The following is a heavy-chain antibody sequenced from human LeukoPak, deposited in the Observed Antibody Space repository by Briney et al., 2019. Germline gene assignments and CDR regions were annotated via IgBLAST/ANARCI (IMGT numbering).Heavy chain of an antibody. Sequence: SQTLSLTCTVSGGSISSGDYYCSWIRQPPGKGLEWIGYIYYSGSTYYNPSLKSRVTISVDTSKNQFSLKLSSVTAADTAVYYCAVTVTRDWYFDLWGRGTLVTVSS. D-gene: IGHD4-17*01. J-gene: IGHJ2*01. CDR1: GGSISSGDYY. V-gene: IGHV4-30-4*01. CDR3: AVTVTRDWYFDL. CDR2: IYYSGST.